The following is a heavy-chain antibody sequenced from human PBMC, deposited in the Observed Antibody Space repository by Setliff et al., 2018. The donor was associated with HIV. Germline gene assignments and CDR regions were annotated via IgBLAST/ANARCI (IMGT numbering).Heavy chain of an antibody. CDR3: ARARGGCGSTSCPDAYYYYYMDV. D-gene: IGHD2-2*01. Sequence: SETLSLTCTVSGGSFSSGGYYWSWIRQLPGKGLEWIGYIYYSGSTYHNPSLKSRITISVDTSENQFSLKVSSVTAAHTAVYYCARARGGCGSTSCPDAYYYYYMDVWGKGTSVTVSS. CDR1: GGSFSSGGYY. J-gene: IGHJ6*03. V-gene: IGHV4-31*03. CDR2: IYYSGST.